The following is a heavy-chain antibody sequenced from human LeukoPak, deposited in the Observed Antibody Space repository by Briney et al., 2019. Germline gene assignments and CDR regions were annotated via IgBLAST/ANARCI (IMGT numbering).Heavy chain of an antibody. CDR1: RFTFSSYW. CDR2: INQDGSEK. J-gene: IGHJ1*01. V-gene: IGHV3-7*01. Sequence: GGSLRLSCAASRFTFSSYWMSWVRQAPGKGLEWVANINQDGSEKYCVDSVKGRFTISRDNAKNTVSLQMNSLRAEDTGVYYCARAPSEIGGYYPEYFRHWGQGTLVTVSS. D-gene: IGHD3-22*01. CDR3: ARAPSEIGGYYPEYFRH.